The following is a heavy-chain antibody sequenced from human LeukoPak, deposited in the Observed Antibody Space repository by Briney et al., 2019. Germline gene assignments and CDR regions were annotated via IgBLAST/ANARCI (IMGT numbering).Heavy chain of an antibody. Sequence: PSETLSLTCAVYGGSFSGYYWSWIRQPPGKGLEWIGEINHSGSTNYNPSLKSRVTISVDTSKNQFSLKLSSVTAADTAVYYCARLTTRRGYYDSSGYTRSINFPFDYWGQGTLVTVSS. D-gene: IGHD3-22*01. CDR1: GGSFSGYY. J-gene: IGHJ4*02. CDR3: ARLTTRRGYYDSSGYTRSINFPFDY. V-gene: IGHV4-34*01. CDR2: INHSGST.